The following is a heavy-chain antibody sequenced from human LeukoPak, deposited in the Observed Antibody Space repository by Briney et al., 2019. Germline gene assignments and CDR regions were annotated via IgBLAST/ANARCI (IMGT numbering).Heavy chain of an antibody. CDR3: ARDYSSSNDFDY. D-gene: IGHD6-6*01. CDR2: INPSGGST. J-gene: IGHJ4*02. Sequence: ASVKVSCKASGYTFTSYYMHWVRQAPGQGLEWMGIINPSGGSTSYAQKFQGRVTITRNTSISTAYMELSSLRSEDTAVYYCARDYSSSNDFDYWGQGTLVTVSS. CDR1: GYTFTSYY. V-gene: IGHV1-46*01.